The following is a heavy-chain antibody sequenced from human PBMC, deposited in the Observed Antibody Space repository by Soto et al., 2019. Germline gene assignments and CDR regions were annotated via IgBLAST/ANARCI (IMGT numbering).Heavy chain of an antibody. V-gene: IGHV4-59*01. CDR2: IYYSGST. CDR1: GGSISSYY. D-gene: IGHD3-22*01. CDR3: ARFDYYDSSGYLNYGYK. J-gene: IGHJ4*02. Sequence: PSETLSLTCTVSGGSISSYYWSWIRQPPGKGLEWIGYIYYSGSTNYNPSLKSRVTISVDTSKNQFSLKLSSVTAADTAVYYCARFDYYDSSGYLNYGYKWGLENVLTISS.